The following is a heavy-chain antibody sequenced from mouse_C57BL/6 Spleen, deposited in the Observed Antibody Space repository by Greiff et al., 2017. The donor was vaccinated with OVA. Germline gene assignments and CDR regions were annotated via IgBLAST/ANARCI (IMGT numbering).Heavy chain of an antibody. D-gene: IGHD2-5*01. J-gene: IGHJ4*01. V-gene: IGHV2-6-1*01. Sequence: VKLMESGPGLVAPSQSLSITCTVSGFSLTSYGVHWVRQPPGKGLEWLVVIWSDGSTTYNSALKSRLSISKDNSKSQVFLKMNSLQTDDTAMYYCARHYSNYPYYAMDYWGQGTSVTVSS. CDR2: IWSDGST. CDR1: GFSLTSYG. CDR3: ARHYSNYPYYAMDY.